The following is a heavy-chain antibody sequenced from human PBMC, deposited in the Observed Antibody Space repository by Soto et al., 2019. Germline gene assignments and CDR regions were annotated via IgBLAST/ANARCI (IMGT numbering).Heavy chain of an antibody. V-gene: IGHV3-33*01. CDR3: VSGYGYFAN. J-gene: IGHJ4*02. CDR2: IWYDGRDK. CDR1: GITFSNYG. D-gene: IGHD3-22*01. Sequence: QVQLVESGGGVVQPGRSLRLSCAASGITFSNYGTHWVRQAPGKGLEWVAVIWYDGRDKYYADSVKGRFTISRDNSKNALYLQMNSLTADDTAIYYCVSGYGYFANWGQGNLVTVSS.